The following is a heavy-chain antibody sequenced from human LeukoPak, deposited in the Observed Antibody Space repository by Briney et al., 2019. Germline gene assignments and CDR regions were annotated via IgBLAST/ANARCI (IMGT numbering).Heavy chain of an antibody. CDR1: GFTFSSYG. J-gene: IGHJ4*02. D-gene: IGHD2-21*01. V-gene: IGHV3-30*18. CDR3: AKDSHMVTTLDY. CDR2: ISFDGRSQ. Sequence: PGRSLRLSCAASGFTFSSYGIHWVRQAPGKGLEWVAVISFDGRSQYYADSVKGRFTISRDNSKNTLYLQMNSLRAKDTAVYYCAKDSHMVTTLDYWGQGTLVTVSS.